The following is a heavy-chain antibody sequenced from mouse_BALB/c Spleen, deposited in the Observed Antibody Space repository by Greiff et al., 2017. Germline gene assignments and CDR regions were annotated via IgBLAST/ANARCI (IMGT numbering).Heavy chain of an antibody. V-gene: IGHV14-3*02. CDR1: GFNIKDTY. CDR2: IDPANGNT. CDR3: ASLNGYDALDY. Sequence: EVQLQQSGAELVKPGASVKLSCTASGFNIKDTYMHWVKQRPEQGLEWIGRIDPANGNTKYDPKFQGKATITADTSSNTAYLQLSSLTSEDTAVYYCASLNGYDALDYWGQGTSVTVSA. D-gene: IGHD1-2*01. J-gene: IGHJ4*01.